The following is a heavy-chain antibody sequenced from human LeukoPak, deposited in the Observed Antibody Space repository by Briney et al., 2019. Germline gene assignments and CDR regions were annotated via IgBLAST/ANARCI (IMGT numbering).Heavy chain of an antibody. CDR1: GFSVTNNY. J-gene: IGHJ4*02. CDR3: TKMFTKDNWYGGPDY. Sequence: LSGGSLRLSCAASGFSVTNNYMSWFRLAPGKGLEWVSVLYTGGIRYYAGFVRGRFTISRDDSKNTLYLQMNNLRAEDTAIYYCTKMFTKDNWYGGPDYWGQGTLVTVSS. V-gene: IGHV3-53*01. CDR2: LYTGGIR. D-gene: IGHD2-8*01.